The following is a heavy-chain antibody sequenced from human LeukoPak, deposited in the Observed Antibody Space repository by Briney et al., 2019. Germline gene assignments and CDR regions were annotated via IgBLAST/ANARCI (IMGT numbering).Heavy chain of an antibody. D-gene: IGHD2-2*02. J-gene: IGHJ6*02. CDR3: AREEVVVPAAIYGAHYYYYGMDV. CDR2: ISSSGSTI. Sequence: PGGSLRLSCAASGFTFSDYYMSWIRQAPGKGLEWVSYISSSGSTIYYADSVKGRFTISRDNAKNSLYLQMNSLRAEDTAVYYCAREEVVVPAAIYGAHYYYYGMDVWGQGTTVTVSS. V-gene: IGHV3-11*01. CDR1: GFTFSDYY.